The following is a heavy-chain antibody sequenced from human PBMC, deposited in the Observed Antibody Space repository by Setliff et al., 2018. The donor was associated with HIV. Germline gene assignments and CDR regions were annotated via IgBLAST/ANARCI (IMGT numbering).Heavy chain of an antibody. Sequence: SETLSLTCAVYGGSFNGYSWTWIRQPPGKGLEWIGGINHSGSTNYNPSLKSRVTISVDTSKNQFSLKRSSVIAADTAVYYCARIFGDQGYYYGMDVWGQGTTVTVSS. CDR2: INHSGST. CDR1: GGSFNGYS. V-gene: IGHV4-34*01. J-gene: IGHJ6*02. D-gene: IGHD3-3*01. CDR3: ARIFGDQGYYYGMDV.